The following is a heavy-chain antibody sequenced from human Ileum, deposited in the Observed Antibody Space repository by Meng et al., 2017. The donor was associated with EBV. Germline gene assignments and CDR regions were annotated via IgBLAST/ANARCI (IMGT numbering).Heavy chain of an antibody. D-gene: IGHD2-21*01. V-gene: IGHV1-3*01. CDR2: INVGVGYT. Sequence: QVLFVQSGAEVKNPGASVKVSCKASGYAFTSYILHWVRQAPGQRLEWMGWINVGVGYTKYSQKFQGRVTISSDTSATTGYMELSSLRSEDTAVYYCVRGPPVGVPGPGDYWGQGTLVTVSS. CDR3: VRGPPVGVPGPGDY. CDR1: GYAFTSYI. J-gene: IGHJ4*02.